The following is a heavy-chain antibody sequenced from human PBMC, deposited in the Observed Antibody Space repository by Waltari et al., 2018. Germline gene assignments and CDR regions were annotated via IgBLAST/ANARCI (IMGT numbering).Heavy chain of an antibody. Sequence: EIQLVESGGGLLEPGGSIRLSCSASGLTFVNTWMGWVREGAGKGVGWVGRIRSKTDGGTIDYGAPVKGRFTISRDDSKNIVYLQLERLKSEDSGVYYCTIPSGTYDDYWGQGTLVTVSS. CDR3: TIPSGTYDDY. CDR2: IRSKTDGGTI. V-gene: IGHV3-15*01. J-gene: IGHJ4*02. CDR1: GLTFVNTW. D-gene: IGHD1-26*01.